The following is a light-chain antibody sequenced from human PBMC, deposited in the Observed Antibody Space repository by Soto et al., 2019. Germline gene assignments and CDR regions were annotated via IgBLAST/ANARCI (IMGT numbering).Light chain of an antibody. CDR1: QSVSSY. V-gene: IGKV3-20*01. CDR2: GAS. Sequence: EIVLTQSPGTLSLSPGERATLSCRASQSVSSYLAWYQQKPGQAPRLLIYGASSRATGIPDRFSGSGSGTDFTLIISRLEPEDFAVYYCQQYGSSPRFTFGQGTRLEIK. CDR3: QQYGSSPRFT. J-gene: IGKJ5*01.